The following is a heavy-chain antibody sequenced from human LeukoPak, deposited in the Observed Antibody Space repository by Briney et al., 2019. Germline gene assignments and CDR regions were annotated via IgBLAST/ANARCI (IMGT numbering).Heavy chain of an antibody. CDR1: GFTFSSYG. V-gene: IGHV4-39*07. Sequence: GSLRLSCAVSGFTFSSYGMHWVRQPPGKGLEWIGSIYYSGSTYYNPSLKSRVTISVDTSKNQFSLKVRSVTAADTAVYYCARARGTGAIDFWGQGTRVTVSS. D-gene: IGHD6-25*01. CDR2: IYYSGST. CDR3: ARARGTGAIDF. J-gene: IGHJ4*02.